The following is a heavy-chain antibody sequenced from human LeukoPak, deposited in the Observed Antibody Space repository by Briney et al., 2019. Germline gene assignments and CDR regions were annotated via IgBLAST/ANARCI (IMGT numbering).Heavy chain of an antibody. Sequence: PAETLSLTCTVSGFSISSYYWSWIRQPPGKGLEWIGYIYYIGITNYNPSLKSRVTISVDTSKNQFSLKLSSVTAADTAVYYCARVAVATRLGYFDYWGQGTLVTVSS. CDR1: GFSISSYY. D-gene: IGHD5-12*01. V-gene: IGHV4-59*01. CDR3: ARVAVATRLGYFDY. CDR2: IYYIGIT. J-gene: IGHJ4*02.